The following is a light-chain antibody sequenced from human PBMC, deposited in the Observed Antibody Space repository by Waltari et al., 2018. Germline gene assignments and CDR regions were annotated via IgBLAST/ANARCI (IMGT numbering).Light chain of an antibody. CDR2: DVS. CDR1: SREAGGSTY. V-gene: IGLV2-14*01. CDR3: SSYTSSSTWV. J-gene: IGLJ3*02. Sequence: QADMTPPASVSGSPGQSITISCTGTSREAGGSTYDSWYQQHPGNAPKLMIYDVSKRPSGVSNRFSGSKSVNTASLTISGLQAEDEADYYCSSYTSSSTWVFGGGTKLTVL.